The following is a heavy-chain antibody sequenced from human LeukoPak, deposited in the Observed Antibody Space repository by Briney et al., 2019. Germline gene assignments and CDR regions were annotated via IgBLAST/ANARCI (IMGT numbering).Heavy chain of an antibody. CDR1: RYTFTSYG. Sequence: ASVKVSCKASRYTFTSYGISWVRQAPGQGLECMGYINRDSGDTNYAQKFKGRFTMTRDTSISTSYMELNRLTSDDTAMYYCARVVGPGHFSLDLGYWGQGTLVTVSS. J-gene: IGHJ4*02. V-gene: IGHV1-2*02. CDR2: INRDSGDT. D-gene: IGHD1-14*01. CDR3: ARVVGPGHFSLDLGY.